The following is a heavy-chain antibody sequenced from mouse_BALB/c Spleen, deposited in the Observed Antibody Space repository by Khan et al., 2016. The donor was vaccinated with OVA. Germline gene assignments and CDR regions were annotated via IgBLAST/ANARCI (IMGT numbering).Heavy chain of an antibody. CDR2: INPNTGYN. Sequence: QVQLQQSGAELAKPGASVKMSCKASGYTFTTYWMHWIKQRPGQGLEWIGYINPNTGYNECEQKFKDKATLTADKSSSTTYMQLISLTSEDSAVYYWATSGHYVGNYYVGMDYWGQGTSVTVSS. CDR3: ATSGHYVGNYYVGMDY. J-gene: IGHJ4*01. V-gene: IGHV1-7*01. D-gene: IGHD2-1*01. CDR1: GYTFTTYW.